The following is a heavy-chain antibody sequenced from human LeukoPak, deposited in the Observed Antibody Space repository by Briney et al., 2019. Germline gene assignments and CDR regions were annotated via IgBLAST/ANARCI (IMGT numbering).Heavy chain of an antibody. J-gene: IGHJ5*02. CDR2: INHSGST. CDR3: ARLTGWFDP. CDR1: GGSFSGYY. Sequence: SEALSLTCAVYGGSFSGYYWSWIRQPPGKGLEWIGEINHSGSTNYNPSLKSRVTISVDTSKNQFSLKLSSVTAADTAVYYCARLTGWFDPWGQGTLVTVSS. V-gene: IGHV4-34*01.